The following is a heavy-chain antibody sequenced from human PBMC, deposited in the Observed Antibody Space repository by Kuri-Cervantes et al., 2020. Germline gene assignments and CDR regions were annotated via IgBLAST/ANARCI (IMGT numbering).Heavy chain of an antibody. J-gene: IGHJ6*02. V-gene: IGHV1-2*02. CDR3: ARDRIAAAGDYYYYYGMDV. CDR1: GYTFTSYY. D-gene: IGHD6-13*01. Sequence: ASVKVSCKASGYTFTSYYMHWVRQAPGQGLEWMGWINPNNGGTNYAQKFQGRVTMTRDTSISTAYMELSRLRSDDTAVYYCARDRIAAAGDYYYYYGMDVWGQGTTVTVSS. CDR2: INPNNGGT.